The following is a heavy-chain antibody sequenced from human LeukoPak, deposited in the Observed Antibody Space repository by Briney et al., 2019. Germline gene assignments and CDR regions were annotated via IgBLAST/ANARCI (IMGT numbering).Heavy chain of an antibody. CDR2: INHSGST. J-gene: IGHJ6*03. D-gene: IGHD3-3*01. CDR1: GYSISSGYY. Sequence: SETLSLTCTVSGYSISSGYYWGWIRQPPGKGLEWIGSINHSGSTYYHPSLKSRVTISVDTSKNQFSLKLSSVTAADTAVYYCARVGVWSGPRPYYYYYMDVWGKGTTVTLSS. CDR3: ARVGVWSGPRPYYYYYMDV. V-gene: IGHV4-38-2*02.